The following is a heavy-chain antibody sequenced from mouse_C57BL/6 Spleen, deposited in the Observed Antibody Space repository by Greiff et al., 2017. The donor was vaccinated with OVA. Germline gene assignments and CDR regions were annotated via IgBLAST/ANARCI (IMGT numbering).Heavy chain of an antibody. J-gene: IGHJ4*01. Sequence: VQLKESGAELVKPGASVKLSCTASGFNIKDYYMHWVKQRTEQGLEWIGRIDPEDGETKYAPKFQGKATITADTSSNTACLQLSSLTSEDTAVYYCARDYGSSYDAMDYWGQGTSVTVSS. CDR2: IDPEDGET. V-gene: IGHV14-2*01. D-gene: IGHD1-1*01. CDR3: ARDYGSSYDAMDY. CDR1: GFNIKDYY.